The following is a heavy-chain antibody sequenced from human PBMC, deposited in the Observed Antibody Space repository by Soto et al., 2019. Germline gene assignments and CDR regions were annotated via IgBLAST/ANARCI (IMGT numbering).Heavy chain of an antibody. V-gene: IGHV4-31*03. D-gene: IGHD3-3*01. CDR3: ARVTGDFWSGYSKGSYFDY. CDR2: IYYSGST. Sequence: SETLSLTCTVSGGSISSGGYYWSRIRQHPGKGLEWIGYIYYSGSTYYNPSLKSRVTISVDTSKNQFSLKLSSVTAADTAVYYCARVTGDFWSGYSKGSYFDYWGQGTLVTVSS. CDR1: GGSISSGGYY. J-gene: IGHJ4*02.